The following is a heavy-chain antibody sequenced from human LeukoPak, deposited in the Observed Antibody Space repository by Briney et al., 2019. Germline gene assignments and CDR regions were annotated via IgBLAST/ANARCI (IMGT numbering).Heavy chain of an antibody. Sequence: GASVKVSCKASGGTFSSYAISWVRQAPGQGLEWMGGIIPIFGTANYAQKFQGRVTITTDESTSTAYMELSSLRSEDTAVYYCARVPDTAMVGPAFDIWGQGTMVTVSS. CDR2: IIPIFGTA. CDR3: ARVPDTAMVGPAFDI. D-gene: IGHD5-18*01. V-gene: IGHV1-69*05. J-gene: IGHJ3*02. CDR1: GGTFSSYA.